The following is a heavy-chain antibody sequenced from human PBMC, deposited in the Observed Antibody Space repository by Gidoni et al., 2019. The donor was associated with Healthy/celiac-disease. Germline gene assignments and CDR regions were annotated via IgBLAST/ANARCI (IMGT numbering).Heavy chain of an antibody. V-gene: IGHV1-18*01. CDR3: ARDGVRYSSSWYEGRFDP. D-gene: IGHD6-13*01. CDR2: ISASNGNT. CDR1: GYTFTSYG. Sequence: QVQLVQSGAEVKKNGASVKVSCKASGYTFTSYGSSWVRQAPGQGLEWMGWISASNGNTNYAQKLQGRVTMTTDTSTSTAFMVLRSLRSDDAAVYYCARDGVRYSSSWYEGRFDPWGQGTLVTVSS. J-gene: IGHJ5*02.